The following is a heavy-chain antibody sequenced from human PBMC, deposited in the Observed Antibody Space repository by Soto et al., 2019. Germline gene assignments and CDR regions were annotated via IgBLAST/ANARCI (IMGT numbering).Heavy chain of an antibody. CDR2: ISYDGSNK. D-gene: IGHD6-6*01. CDR1: GFTFSSYG. CDR3: ARDLAVIAPRPAGPGY. Sequence: GGSLRLSCAASGFTFSSYGMHWVRQTPGKGLDWVSVISYDGSNKYYADSVKGRFTISRDNSKNTLYLQMNSLRAEDTAVYYCARDLAVIAPRPAGPGYWGQGTLVTVSS. V-gene: IGHV3-30*03. J-gene: IGHJ4*02.